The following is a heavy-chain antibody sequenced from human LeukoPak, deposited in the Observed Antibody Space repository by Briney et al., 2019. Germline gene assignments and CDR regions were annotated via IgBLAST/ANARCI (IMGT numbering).Heavy chain of an antibody. Sequence: SGGSLRLSCAASGFTSSNFAMNGVRRAPGKRLEWVSLISASGSPTYYADSVRGRFTISRDNSKNTLYLQMNSLRADDTAVYYCAKGRGIWPCYFVYWGQETLVTVSS. CDR2: ISASGSPT. CDR1: GFTSSNFA. J-gene: IGHJ4*02. V-gene: IGHV3-23*01. CDR3: AKGRGIWPCYFVY. D-gene: IGHD5-12*01.